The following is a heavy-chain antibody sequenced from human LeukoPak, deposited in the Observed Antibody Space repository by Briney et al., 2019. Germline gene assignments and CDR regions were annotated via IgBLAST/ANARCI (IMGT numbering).Heavy chain of an antibody. Sequence: SETLSLTCTVSGGSVSSSSYFWGWIRQPPGKGLEWIGSIYYSGGTYYNPSLKSRVSISVDMSKNHFSLKLTSVTAADTAVYYCARIVGYSYGYSDYWGQGTLVTVSS. D-gene: IGHD5-18*01. CDR3: ARIVGYSYGYSDY. V-gene: IGHV4-39*02. CDR2: IYYSGGT. CDR1: GGSVSSSSYF. J-gene: IGHJ4*02.